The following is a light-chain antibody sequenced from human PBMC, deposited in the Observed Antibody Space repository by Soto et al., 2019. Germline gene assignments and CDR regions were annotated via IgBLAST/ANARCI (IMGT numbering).Light chain of an antibody. J-gene: IGKJ4*01. CDR2: GAS. V-gene: IGKV3-20*01. CDR3: QQYGISPFT. CDR1: QFVSSTY. Sequence: EVVLTQSPGTLSLSPGARATLSCRASQFVSSTYLAWYQQRPGQAPRPLIYGASSRATGIPDRFSGGGSETDFTLTISRLESEDSAVYYCQQYGISPFTFGGGTKVDIK.